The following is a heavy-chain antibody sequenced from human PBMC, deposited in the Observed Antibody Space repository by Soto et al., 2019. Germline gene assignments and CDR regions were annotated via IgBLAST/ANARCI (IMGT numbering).Heavy chain of an antibody. V-gene: IGHV4-30-2*01. Sequence: PSETLSLTCAVSGGSISSGGYSWSWIRQPPGKGLEWIGYIYHGGSTYYNPSLKSRVTISVDRSKNQFFLKVNSVTAADTAVYFCARDSSGRHDYWGQGTRVTVSS. J-gene: IGHJ4*02. CDR1: GGSISSGGYS. D-gene: IGHD3-22*01. CDR3: ARDSSGRHDY. CDR2: IYHGGST.